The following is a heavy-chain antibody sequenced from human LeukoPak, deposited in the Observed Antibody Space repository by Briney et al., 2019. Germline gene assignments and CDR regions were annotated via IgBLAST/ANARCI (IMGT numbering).Heavy chain of an antibody. V-gene: IGHV4-34*01. D-gene: IGHD1-26*01. CDR3: ARGIVGATWFDP. J-gene: IGHJ5*02. CDR2: INHSGST. CDR1: GGSFSGYY. Sequence: KTSETLSLTCAVYGGSFSGYYWSWIRQPPGKCLEWIGEINHSGSTNYNPSLKSRVTISVDTSKNQFSLKLSSVTAADTAVYYCARGIVGATWFDPWGQGTLVTVSS.